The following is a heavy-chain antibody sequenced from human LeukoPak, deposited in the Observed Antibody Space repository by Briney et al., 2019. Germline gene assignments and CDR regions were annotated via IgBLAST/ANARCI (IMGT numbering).Heavy chain of an antibody. CDR1: GFRFGSDW. Sequence: GGSLRLSCAASGFRFGSDWMTWVRQAPGKGLEWVANINPDGNEKYYVDSVRGGFTISRDNGKNSLYLQLNSLRAEDTAVYYCARYYDPAVGDAFDIWGQGTMVAVSS. J-gene: IGHJ3*02. V-gene: IGHV3-7*01. CDR2: INPDGNEK. D-gene: IGHD3-16*01. CDR3: ARYYDPAVGDAFDI.